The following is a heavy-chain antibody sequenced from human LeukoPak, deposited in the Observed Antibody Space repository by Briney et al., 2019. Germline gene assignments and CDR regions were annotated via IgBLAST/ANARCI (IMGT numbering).Heavy chain of an antibody. Sequence: GGSLRLSCAASGFTFSTSWMHRVRQAPGKGLEWVARIDSDDSRTIYADSVKGRFTISRDNAKNSLYLQMNSLRAEDTAVYYCARVDDILTGWNDAFDIWGQGTMVTVSS. V-gene: IGHV3-74*01. J-gene: IGHJ3*02. CDR1: GFTFSTSW. D-gene: IGHD3-9*01. CDR3: ARVDDILTGWNDAFDI. CDR2: IDSDDSRT.